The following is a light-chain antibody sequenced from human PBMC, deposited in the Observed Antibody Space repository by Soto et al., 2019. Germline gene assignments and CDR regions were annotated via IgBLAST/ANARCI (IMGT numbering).Light chain of an antibody. V-gene: IGLV2-14*01. Sequence: QSALTQPASVSGSPGQSITISCTGTSSDVANYKYVSWYQHHPGKAPKLMIYEVSNRPSGVSSRFSGSKSGNTASLTISGLQAEDEADYYCYSYTSTDTPVFGGGTKLTVL. J-gene: IGLJ2*01. CDR2: EVS. CDR3: YSYTSTDTPV. CDR1: SSDVANYKY.